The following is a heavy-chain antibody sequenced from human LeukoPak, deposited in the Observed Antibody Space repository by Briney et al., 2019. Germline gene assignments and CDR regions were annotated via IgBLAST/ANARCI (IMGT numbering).Heavy chain of an antibody. Sequence: SSETLSLTCTVSGDSTSSSTYYWDWIRQAPGKGLEWIGNIYDSGTTHYNPSLKSRVTISGDTSKNQVSLRLSSVTAADTAVYYCARHGTISSENYFDYWGQGALVTVSS. J-gene: IGHJ4*02. V-gene: IGHV4-39*01. D-gene: IGHD1-14*01. CDR2: IYDSGTT. CDR1: GDSTSSSTYY. CDR3: ARHGTISSENYFDY.